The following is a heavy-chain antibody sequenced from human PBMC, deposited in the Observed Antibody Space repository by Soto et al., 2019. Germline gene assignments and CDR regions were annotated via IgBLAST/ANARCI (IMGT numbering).Heavy chain of an antibody. CDR1: GFTVSSNH. D-gene: IGHD1-26*01. J-gene: IGHJ4*02. Sequence: GESLKISCVASGFTVSSNHMHWVRQAPGKGLEWVAVITYDGSNDYYADSVKGRFAVSRDNSKNTVYLQMNSLTAEDTAVYYCARVGIVGATYYYFDYWGPGTLVTVSS. CDR3: ARVGIVGATYYYFDY. CDR2: ITYDGSND. V-gene: IGHV3-30*03.